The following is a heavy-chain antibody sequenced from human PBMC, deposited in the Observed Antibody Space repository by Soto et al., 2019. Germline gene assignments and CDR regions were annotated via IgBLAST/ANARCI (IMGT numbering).Heavy chain of an antibody. V-gene: IGHV4-39*01. CDR3: ARLSGTYYNVGKYYYYYYMDV. CDR2: IYYSGST. D-gene: IGHD3-10*01. CDR1: GGSISSSSYY. J-gene: IGHJ6*03. Sequence: SETLSLTCTVSGGSISSSSYYWGWIRQPPGKGLEWIGSIYYSGSTYYNPSLKSRVTISVDTSKNQFSLKLSSVTAADTAVYYCARLSGTYYNVGKYYYYYYMDVWGKGTTVTVSS.